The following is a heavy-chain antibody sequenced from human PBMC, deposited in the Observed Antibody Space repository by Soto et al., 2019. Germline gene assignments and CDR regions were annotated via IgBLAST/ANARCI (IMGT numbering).Heavy chain of an antibody. J-gene: IGHJ3*02. V-gene: IGHV1-69*02. CDR2: IIPILGIA. D-gene: IGHD6-13*01. CDR1: GGTLSSYT. Sequence: ASVKVSCKGSGGTLSSYTISWVRQAPGQGLEWMGRIIPILGIANYAQKFQGRVTITADKSTSTAYMELSSLRSEDTAVYYCASVQRSSSFSSDAFDIWGQGTMVTVSS. CDR3: ASVQRSSSFSSDAFDI.